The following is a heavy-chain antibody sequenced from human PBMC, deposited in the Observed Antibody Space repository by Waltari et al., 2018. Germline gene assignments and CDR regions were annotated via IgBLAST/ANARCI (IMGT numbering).Heavy chain of an antibody. CDR2: IYPGDSDT. V-gene: IGHV5-51*03. CDR3: ARLRSGYDRADAFDI. CDR1: GFSFTSYW. J-gene: IGHJ3*02. D-gene: IGHD5-12*01. Sequence: EVQLVQSGAEVEKPGESLKISCKGSGFSFTSYWIGWVRQMPGKGLEWMGIIYPGDSDTRYSPAFQGQVTISADKSISTAYLQWSSLKASDTAMYYCARLRSGYDRADAFDIWGQGTMVTVSS.